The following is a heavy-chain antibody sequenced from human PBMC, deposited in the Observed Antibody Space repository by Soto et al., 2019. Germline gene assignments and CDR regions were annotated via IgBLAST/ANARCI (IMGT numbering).Heavy chain of an antibody. V-gene: IGHV1-69*04. D-gene: IGHD3-9*01. Sequence: ASVKVSCKASGGTLSSYTISWVRQAPGQGLEWMGRIIPILGIANYAQKFQGRVTITADKSTSTAYMELSSLRSEDTAVYYCARDKADILTEPDPDAFDIWGQGTMVTVSS. CDR1: GGTLSSYT. J-gene: IGHJ3*02. CDR2: IIPILGIA. CDR3: ARDKADILTEPDPDAFDI.